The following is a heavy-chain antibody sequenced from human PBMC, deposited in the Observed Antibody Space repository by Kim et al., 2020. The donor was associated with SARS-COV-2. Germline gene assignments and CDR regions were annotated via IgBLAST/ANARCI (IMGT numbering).Heavy chain of an antibody. CDR3: AREASMVRGVPFDY. J-gene: IGHJ4*02. CDR1: GYTFTSYA. CDR2: INAGNGNT. D-gene: IGHD3-10*01. V-gene: IGHV1-3*01. Sequence: ASVKVSCKASGYTFTSYAMHWVRQAPGQRLEWMGWINAGNGNTKYSQKFQGRVTITRDTSASTAYMELSSLRSEDTAVYYCAREASMVRGVPFDYWGQGTLVTVSS.